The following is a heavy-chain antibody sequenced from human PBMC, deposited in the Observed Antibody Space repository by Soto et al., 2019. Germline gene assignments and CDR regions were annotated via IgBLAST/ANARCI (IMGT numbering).Heavy chain of an antibody. CDR3: AKDQDGYFEY. J-gene: IGHJ4*02. Sequence: GGSLRLSCAAAGFTFSSYAMGWVRQAPGKGLEWVSAISGSGGSTYYADSVKGRFTISRDNSKNTLYLQMNSLRAEDTAVYYCAKDQDGYFEYWGQGTLVTVSS. V-gene: IGHV3-23*01. CDR2: ISGSGGST. CDR1: GFTFSSYA.